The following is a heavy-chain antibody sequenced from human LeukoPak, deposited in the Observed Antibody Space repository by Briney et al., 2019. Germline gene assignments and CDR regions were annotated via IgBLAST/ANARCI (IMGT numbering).Heavy chain of an antibody. V-gene: IGHV1-3*02. J-gene: IGHJ4*02. CDR2: SNGANGNT. D-gene: IGHD6-25*01. Sequence: APVKVSCKASGYTFTNYAIHWVRQAPGQRLEWMGWSNGANGNTEYSPAFQGRVSITRDTSASTAYMELSSLRSEDMAIYYCARGIHSGAWLTDYWGQGTLVTVS. CDR1: GYTFTNYA. CDR3: ARGIHSGAWLTDY.